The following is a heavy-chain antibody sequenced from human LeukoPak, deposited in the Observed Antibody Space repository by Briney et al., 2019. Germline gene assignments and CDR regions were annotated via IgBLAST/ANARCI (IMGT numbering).Heavy chain of an antibody. CDR2: IFPGDFET. D-gene: IGHD2-15*01. CDR3: ARRLGYCSGGTCYFDY. J-gene: IGHJ4*02. Sequence: GESLKISCEASGYSFTNYWIGWVRQMPGKGLEWMGIIFPGDFETRYSPSFQGQVTISADKSISTAYLQWSSLKASDTAMYYCARRLGYCSGGTCYFDYWGQGTLVTVPS. V-gene: IGHV5-51*01. CDR1: GYSFTNYW.